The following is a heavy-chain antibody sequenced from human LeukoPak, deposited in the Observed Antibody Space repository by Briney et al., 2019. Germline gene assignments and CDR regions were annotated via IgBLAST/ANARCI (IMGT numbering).Heavy chain of an antibody. D-gene: IGHD3-22*01. V-gene: IGHV3-64*02. J-gene: IGHJ4*02. Sequence: GVLRLSCAASGFTLSSFSMHWVRQSPGRRLEYVSAINYKGGPTYYADSVKGRFTISIDNSKNTLYLQMASLRDEDMGVYYCARDPRGPTGYNNSGRDSFDYWGQGTLVTVSS. CDR2: INYKGGPT. CDR1: GFTLSSFS. CDR3: ARDPRGPTGYNNSGRDSFDY.